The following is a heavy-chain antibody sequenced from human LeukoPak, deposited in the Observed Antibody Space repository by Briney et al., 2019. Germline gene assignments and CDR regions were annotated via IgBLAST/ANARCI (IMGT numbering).Heavy chain of an antibody. J-gene: IGHJ3*02. D-gene: IGHD3-10*01. CDR3: ARSPWITMVRGVMGRGHRDAFDI. CDR2: INHSGST. Sequence: SETLSVNCAVYGGSFSGYYWSWIRQPPGKGLEWIGEINHSGSTNYNPSLKSRVTISVDTSKNQFSLKLSSVTAADTAVYYCARSPWITMVRGVMGRGHRDAFDIWGQGTMVTVSS. CDR1: GGSFSGYY. V-gene: IGHV4-34*01.